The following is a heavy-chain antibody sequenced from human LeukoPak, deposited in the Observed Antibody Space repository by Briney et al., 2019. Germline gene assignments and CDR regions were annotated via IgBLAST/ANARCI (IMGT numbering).Heavy chain of an antibody. CDR2: INPNSGGT. CDR3: AKVFSAATGKYYFDY. Sequence: ASVKVSYKASGYTFTGYYMHWVRQAPGQGLEWMGWINPNSGGTNYAQKLRGRVTMTTDTSTSTAFMELRSLRSDDTAVYYCAKVFSAATGKYYFDYWGQGTLVTVSS. CDR1: GYTFTGYY. J-gene: IGHJ4*02. V-gene: IGHV1-2*02. D-gene: IGHD2-15*01.